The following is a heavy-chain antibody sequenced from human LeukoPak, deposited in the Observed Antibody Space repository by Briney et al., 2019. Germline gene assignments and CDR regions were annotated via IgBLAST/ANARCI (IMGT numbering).Heavy chain of an antibody. CDR3: ARVSGYCSSTSCYPSK. V-gene: IGHV7-4-1*02. CDR2: INTNTGNP. J-gene: IGHJ4*02. CDR1: GYTFTSSA. Sequence: ASVKVSCKASGYTFTSSAMSWVRQAPGQGPEWMGLINTNTGNPTYAQGFTGRFVFSLDTSVNTAYLQISSLKAEDTAVYFCARVSGYCSSTSCYPSKWGQGTLVTVSS. D-gene: IGHD2-2*01.